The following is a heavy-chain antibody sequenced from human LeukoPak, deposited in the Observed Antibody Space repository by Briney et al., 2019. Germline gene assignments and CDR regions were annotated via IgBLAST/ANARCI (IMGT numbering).Heavy chain of an antibody. J-gene: IGHJ5*02. D-gene: IGHD3-10*01. Sequence: SETLSLTCAVYGGSFSGYYWSWIRQSPGKGLEWIGEINHSGSTNYNPSLKSRVTISVDTSKNQFSLKLSSVTAADTAVYYCARAGFITMVRGVTTNWFDPWGQGTLVTVSS. CDR2: INHSGST. CDR1: GGSFSGYY. V-gene: IGHV4-34*01. CDR3: ARAGFITMVRGVTTNWFDP.